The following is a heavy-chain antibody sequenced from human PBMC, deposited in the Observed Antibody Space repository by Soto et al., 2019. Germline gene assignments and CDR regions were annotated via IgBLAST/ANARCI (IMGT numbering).Heavy chain of an antibody. J-gene: IGHJ3*02. CDR1: GGSISSSSYY. V-gene: IGHV4-39*01. CDR3: ARPVVRGVRDVGAFDI. D-gene: IGHD3-10*01. CDR2: IYYSGRT. Sequence: QLQLQESGPGLVKPSETLSLTCTVSGGSISSSSYYWGWIRQPPGKGLEWIGSIYYSGRTYYTPSLKSRVTIAVDTSKNQFSLKLSSVTAADTAVYYGARPVVRGVRDVGAFDIWGQGTMVTVSS.